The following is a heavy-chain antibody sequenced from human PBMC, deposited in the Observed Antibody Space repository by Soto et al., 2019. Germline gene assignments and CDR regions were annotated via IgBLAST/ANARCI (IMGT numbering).Heavy chain of an antibody. J-gene: IGHJ4*02. CDR3: ASQKLDVPAFFDY. CDR2: IYYSGNT. Sequence: SETLSLTCTVSGGSISSYYWSWIRQPPEKRLERIGYIYYSGNTDYNPSLKSRVTISVGTSKNQFSLKVSSVTAADTAVYYCASQKLDVPAFFDYWGQGALVTVSS. D-gene: IGHD1-1*01. V-gene: IGHV4-59*08. CDR1: GGSISSYY.